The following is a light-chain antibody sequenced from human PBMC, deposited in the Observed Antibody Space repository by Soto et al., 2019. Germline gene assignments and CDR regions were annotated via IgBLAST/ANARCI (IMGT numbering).Light chain of an antibody. CDR2: GAS. Sequence: EIVFSQSPGPLSFCPVKRATLSCRASQSISSSYLAWYQQRPGQAPRLLIYGASTRATGIPARFSGSGSGTEFTLTISSLQSEDFAVYYCQQSSNWITFGQGTRLEIK. J-gene: IGKJ5*01. CDR1: QSISSSY. CDR3: QQSSNWIT. V-gene: IGKV3D-20*02.